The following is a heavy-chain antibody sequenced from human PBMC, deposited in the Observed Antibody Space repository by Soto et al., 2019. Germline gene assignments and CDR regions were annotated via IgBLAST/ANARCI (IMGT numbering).Heavy chain of an antibody. D-gene: IGHD6-19*01. CDR1: GFTFSSYA. J-gene: IGHJ4*02. Sequence: GGSLRLSCAASGFTFSSYAMSWVRQAPGKGLEWVSAISGSGGSTYYADSVKGRFTISRDNSKNTLYLQMNSLRAEDTAVYYCAKSGTPRNLWLTCFDYWGQGTLVTVS. CDR3: AKSGTPRNLWLTCFDY. CDR2: ISGSGGST. V-gene: IGHV3-23*01.